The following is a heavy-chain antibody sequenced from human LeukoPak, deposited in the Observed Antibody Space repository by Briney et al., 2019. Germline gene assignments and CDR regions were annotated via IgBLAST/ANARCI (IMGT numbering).Heavy chain of an antibody. CDR2: ISSSSSYI. CDR1: GFTFSSYS. Sequence: GGSLRLSCAASGFTFSSYSMNWVRQAPGKGLEWVSSISSSSSYIYYADSVKGRFTISRDNAKNSLYLQMNSLRAEDTAVYYCARCRIAAAGAFDYWGQGTLVTVSS. D-gene: IGHD6-13*01. CDR3: ARCRIAAAGAFDY. V-gene: IGHV3-21*01. J-gene: IGHJ4*02.